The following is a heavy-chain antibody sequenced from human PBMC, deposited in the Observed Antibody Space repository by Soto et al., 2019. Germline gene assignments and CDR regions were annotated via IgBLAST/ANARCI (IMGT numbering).Heavy chain of an antibody. CDR2: INHSGST. J-gene: IGHJ4*02. D-gene: IGHD3-9*01. CDR1: GGSFSGYY. Sequence: QVQLQQWGAGLLKPSETLSLTCAVYGGSFSGYYWSWIRQPPGKGLEWIGEINHSGSTNYNPSLKSRVTISVDTSKNQFSLKLSSVTAADTAVYYCARGLDSSRLVGYFDYWGQGTLVTVSS. V-gene: IGHV4-34*01. CDR3: ARGLDSSRLVGYFDY.